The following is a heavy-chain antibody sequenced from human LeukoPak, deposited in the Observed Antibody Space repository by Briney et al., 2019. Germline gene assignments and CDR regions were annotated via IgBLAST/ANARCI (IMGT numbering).Heavy chain of an antibody. CDR3: VREKSGYTNGWYLFDY. V-gene: IGHV3-33*01. Sequence: GGSLRLSCEASGFIFSTYGMHWVRQAPGKGLEWVAVIWYDGSNKYYADSVKGRFTISRDNSKNTLHLQMSSLRAEDTAVYYCVREKSGYTNGWYLFDYWGQRTLVTVSS. CDR2: IWYDGSNK. D-gene: IGHD6-19*01. CDR1: GFIFSTYG. J-gene: IGHJ4*02.